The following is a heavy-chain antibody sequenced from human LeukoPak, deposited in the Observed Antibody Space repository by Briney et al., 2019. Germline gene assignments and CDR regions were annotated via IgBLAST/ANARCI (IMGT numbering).Heavy chain of an antibody. Sequence: GRSLRLSCAAPGFTFSSYAMHWVRQAPGKGLEWVSYISSSGSTIYYAVSVKGRFTISRDNAKNSLYLQMNSLRAEDTAVYYCAELGITMIGGVWGKGTTVTISS. CDR1: GFTFSSYA. V-gene: IGHV3-48*03. D-gene: IGHD3-10*02. CDR2: ISSSGSTI. J-gene: IGHJ6*04. CDR3: AELGITMIGGV.